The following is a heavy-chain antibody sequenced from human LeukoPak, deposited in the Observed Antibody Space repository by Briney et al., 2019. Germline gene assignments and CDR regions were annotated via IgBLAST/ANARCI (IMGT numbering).Heavy chain of an antibody. CDR2: MNPHIGNT. CDR3: GRVRTVRGVIFIYYYYGMDV. J-gene: IGHJ6*02. V-gene: IGHV1-8*01. CDR1: GYTFTSYV. D-gene: IGHD3-10*01. Sequence: ASVKVSCKASGYTFTSYVINWVRQATGQGLEWMGWMNPHIGNTGYAQKFQGRVTMTRNTSISTAYMELSSLRSEDTAVYYCGRVRTVRGVIFIYYYYGMDVWGQGTTVTVSS.